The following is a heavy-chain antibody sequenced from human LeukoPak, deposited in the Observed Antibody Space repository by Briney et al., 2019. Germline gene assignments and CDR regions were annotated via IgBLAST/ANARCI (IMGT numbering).Heavy chain of an antibody. J-gene: IGHJ4*02. CDR2: ISGSGGST. D-gene: IGHD6-6*01. CDR3: AREAAALDY. V-gene: IGHV3-23*01. CDR1: GFTFRNYA. Sequence: GGSLRLSCAASGFTFRNYAMGWVRQAPGKGLEWVSDISGSGGSTYYADSAKGRFTISRDNAKNSLYLQMNSLRAEDTAVYYCAREAAALDYWGQGTLVTVSS.